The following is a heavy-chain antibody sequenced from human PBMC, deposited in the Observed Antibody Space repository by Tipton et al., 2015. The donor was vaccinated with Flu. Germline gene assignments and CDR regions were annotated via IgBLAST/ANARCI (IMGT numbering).Heavy chain of an antibody. V-gene: IGHV3-33*01. D-gene: IGHD1-26*01. CDR2: IWYDGSNK. J-gene: IGHJ3*02. CDR3: ARSPVVGALGDAFDI. Sequence: RSLRLSCAASGFTFSSYGMHWVRQAPGKGLEWVAVIWYDGSNKYYADSVKGRFTISRDNSKNTLYLQMNSLRAEDTAVYYCARSPVVGALGDAFDIWGQGTMVTVSS. CDR1: GFTFSSYG.